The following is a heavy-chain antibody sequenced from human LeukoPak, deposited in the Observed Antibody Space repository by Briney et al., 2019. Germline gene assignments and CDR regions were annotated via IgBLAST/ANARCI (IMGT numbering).Heavy chain of an antibody. CDR2: IWFDGSEK. Sequence: GGSLRLSCAASGFTFSSYAMHWVRQAPGKGLEWVAIIWFDGSEKYYADSAKGRFTISRDNAKNSLYLQMNSLRADDTAVYYCARNDYGAQTPSDVWGQGTTVTVSS. CDR1: GFTFSSYA. CDR3: ARNDYGAQTPSDV. D-gene: IGHD4-17*01. J-gene: IGHJ6*02. V-gene: IGHV3-33*01.